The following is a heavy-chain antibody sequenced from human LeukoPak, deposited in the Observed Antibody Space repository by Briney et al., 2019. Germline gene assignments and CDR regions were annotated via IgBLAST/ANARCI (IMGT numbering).Heavy chain of an antibody. Sequence: ASVKVSCKASGYTFTSYGISWVRQAPGQGLEWMGWISAYNGNTNYAQKLQGRVTMTTDTSTSTAYMELRSLRSDDTAVYYCAREVGSVAPRGYYYYGMDVWGQGTTVTVSS. V-gene: IGHV1-18*01. J-gene: IGHJ6*02. CDR2: ISAYNGNT. CDR3: AREVGSVAPRGYYYYGMDV. CDR1: GYTFTSYG. D-gene: IGHD6-19*01.